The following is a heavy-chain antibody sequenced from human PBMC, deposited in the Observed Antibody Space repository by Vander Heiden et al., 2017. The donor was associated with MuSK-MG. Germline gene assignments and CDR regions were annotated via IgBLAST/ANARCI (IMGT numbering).Heavy chain of an antibody. J-gene: IGHJ6*02. CDR1: GGTFSSYA. V-gene: IGHV1-69*01. Sequence: QVQLVQSGAEVKKPGSSVKVSCKASGGTFSSYAISWVRQAPGQGLEWMGGIIPIFGTANYAQKFQGRVTITADESTSTAYMELSSLRSEDTAVYYCARSLGVVAATSFYYYYGMDVWGQGTTGTVSS. D-gene: IGHD2-15*01. CDR2: IIPIFGTA. CDR3: ARSLGVVAATSFYYYYGMDV.